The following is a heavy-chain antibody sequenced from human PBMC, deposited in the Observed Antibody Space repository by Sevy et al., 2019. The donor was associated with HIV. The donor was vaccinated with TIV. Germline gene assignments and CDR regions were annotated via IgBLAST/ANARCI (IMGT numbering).Heavy chain of an antibody. CDR1: GFTFSSYA. D-gene: IGHD3-10*01. J-gene: IGHJ4*02. Sequence: GGSLRLSCAASGFTFSSYAMHWVRQAPGKGLEWVAVISYDGSNKYYADSVKGRFTISRDNSKNTLYLQMNSLRAEDTAVYYCARGLAFWGSYYFDYWGQGTLVTVSS. V-gene: IGHV3-30-3*01. CDR3: ARGLAFWGSYYFDY. CDR2: ISYDGSNK.